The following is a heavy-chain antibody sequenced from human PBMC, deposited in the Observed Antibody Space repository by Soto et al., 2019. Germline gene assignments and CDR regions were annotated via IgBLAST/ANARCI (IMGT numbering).Heavy chain of an antibody. Sequence: XESLRLSCAASGFTFSSNYMSWVRQAPGKGLEWVSVIYSGGSTFYADSVKGRFTISRDNSKNMVYLQMNRMRAEDTAVYYCAREWPHLDCWGQGTLVTVSS. CDR3: AREWPHLDC. J-gene: IGHJ4*02. CDR2: IYSGGST. CDR1: GFTFSSNY. V-gene: IGHV3-53*01.